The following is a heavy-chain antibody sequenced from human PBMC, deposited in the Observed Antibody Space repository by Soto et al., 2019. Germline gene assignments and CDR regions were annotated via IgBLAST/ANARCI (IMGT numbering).Heavy chain of an antibody. D-gene: IGHD3-22*01. Sequence: SETLSLTCTVSGGSISSYYWSWIRQPPGKGLEWIGYIYYSGSTNYNPSLKSRVTISVDTSKNQFSLKLSSVTAADTAVYYCATAHSSGSPLDYWGQGTLVTVSS. V-gene: IGHV4-59*01. CDR2: IYYSGST. CDR1: GGSISSYY. CDR3: ATAHSSGSPLDY. J-gene: IGHJ4*02.